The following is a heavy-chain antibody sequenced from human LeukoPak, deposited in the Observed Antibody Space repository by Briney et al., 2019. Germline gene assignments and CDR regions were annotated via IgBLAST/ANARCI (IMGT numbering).Heavy chain of an antibody. V-gene: IGHV3-7*03. D-gene: IGHD5-12*01. CDR1: GFTFSYYY. CDR3: ARGRYSGTTYYFDY. Sequence: GGSLRLSCAASGFTFSYYYMYWVRQAPGKGLEWVANIKKDGSETYYVDSVKGRFTISRDNAKNSLYLQMNSLRAEDTAMYYCARGRYSGTTYYFDYWGQGTLVTVSS. J-gene: IGHJ4*02. CDR2: IKKDGSET.